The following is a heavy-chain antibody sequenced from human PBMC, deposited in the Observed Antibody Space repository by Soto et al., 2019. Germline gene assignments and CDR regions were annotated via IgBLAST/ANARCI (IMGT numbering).Heavy chain of an antibody. Sequence: DVQLVESGGGLVQPGGSLSLSCEASGFTFRNYDMHWVLQGTGKGLEWVSGISAAGDPDYSDSVEGRFTISRENAQNSFFLQMNSLRVGDTAVYYCARTDRDFYGVDVWGQGTTVIVSS. CDR3: ARTDRDFYGVDV. J-gene: IGHJ6*02. V-gene: IGHV3-13*05. CDR2: ISAAGDP. CDR1: GFTFRNYD.